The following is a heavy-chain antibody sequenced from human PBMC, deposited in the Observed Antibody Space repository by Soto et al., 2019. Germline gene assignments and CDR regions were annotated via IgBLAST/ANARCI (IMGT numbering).Heavy chain of an antibody. V-gene: IGHV3-13*05. CDR3: ARAARSGGIDF. CDR1: GFTFSTYD. Sequence: EVQLVESGGGLVQPGGSLRLSCAASGFTFSTYDLHWVRQASGKGLEWVSTIRTAGDPYYPGSVKGRFTVSRENAKNSLYLQMNSLRAGDTAVYYCARAARSGGIDFWGHGTLVTVSS. J-gene: IGHJ4*01. CDR2: IRTAGDP.